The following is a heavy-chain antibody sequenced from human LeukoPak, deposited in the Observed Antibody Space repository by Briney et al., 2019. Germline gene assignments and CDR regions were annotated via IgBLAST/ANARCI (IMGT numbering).Heavy chain of an antibody. CDR3: ARDTYYYDSSGYSAPTRLYFDY. Sequence: QPGGTLRLSCAASGFTFSSYGMSWVRQAPGKGLEWVSAISGSGGSTYYADSVKGRFTISRDNSKNTLYLQMNSLRAEDTAVYYCARDTYYYDSSGYSAPTRLYFDYWGQGTLVTVSS. V-gene: IGHV3-23*01. D-gene: IGHD3-22*01. CDR2: ISGSGGST. CDR1: GFTFSSYG. J-gene: IGHJ4*02.